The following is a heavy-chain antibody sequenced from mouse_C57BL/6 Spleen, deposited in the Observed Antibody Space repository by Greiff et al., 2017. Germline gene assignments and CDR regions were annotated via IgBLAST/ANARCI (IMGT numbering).Heavy chain of an antibody. V-gene: IGHV1-78*01. D-gene: IGHD2-14*01. CDR3: ARPLDDRAWFAY. J-gene: IGHJ3*01. CDR1: GYTFTDYT. CDR2: IYPRDGST. Sequence: QVQLKESDAELVKPGASVKISCKASGYTFTDYTIHWMKQRPEQGLEWIGYIYPRDGSTKYNEKFKGKATLTADKSSSTAYMQLNSLTSEDSAVYFCARPLDDRAWFAYWGQGTLVTVSA.